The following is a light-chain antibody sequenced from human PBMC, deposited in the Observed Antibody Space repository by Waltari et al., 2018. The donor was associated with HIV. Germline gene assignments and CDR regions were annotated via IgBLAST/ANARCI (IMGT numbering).Light chain of an antibody. CDR3: SSYTSSSTPYV. Sequence: QSALTQPASVSGSPGQSITISCTGTSSDVGGYNYVSWYQQHPGKATKLMIYEVSNRPSGVCNRFSGSKSGNTASLTISGLQAEDEADYYCSSYTSSSTPYVFGTGTKVTVL. CDR1: SSDVGGYNY. CDR2: EVS. J-gene: IGLJ1*01. V-gene: IGLV2-14*01.